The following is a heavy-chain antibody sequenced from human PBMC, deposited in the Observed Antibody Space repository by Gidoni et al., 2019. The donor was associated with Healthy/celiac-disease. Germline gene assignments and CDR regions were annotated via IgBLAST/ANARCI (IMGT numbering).Heavy chain of an antibody. Sequence: QVQLQESGPGLVKPSETLSLTFTVSGGSISSYYWSWIRPPPGKGLEWIGYIYYSGSTNYNTSLKSRVTISVDTSKNQFSLKLSSVTAADTAVYYCARERDAFDIWGQGTMVTVSS. CDR3: ARERDAFDI. CDR1: GGSISSYY. J-gene: IGHJ3*02. CDR2: IYYSGST. V-gene: IGHV4-59*01.